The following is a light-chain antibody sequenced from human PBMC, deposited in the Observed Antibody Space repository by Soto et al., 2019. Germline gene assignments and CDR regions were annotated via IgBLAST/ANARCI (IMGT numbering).Light chain of an antibody. J-gene: IGKJ1*01. CDR2: TAS. CDR1: QSISSW. Sequence: DIQMPQSPSTLSASLGDRVTITCLASQSISSWLAWYQQKPGKAPKLLIYTASTLQSGVPSRFSGSGSGTDFTLTISSLQPDDFATYYCLQLNSYPRTFGQGTKVDIK. V-gene: IGKV1-5*01. CDR3: LQLNSYPRT.